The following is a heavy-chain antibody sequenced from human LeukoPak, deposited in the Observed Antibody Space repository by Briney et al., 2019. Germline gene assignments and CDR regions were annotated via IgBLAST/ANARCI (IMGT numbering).Heavy chain of an antibody. J-gene: IGHJ3*02. D-gene: IGHD3-3*01. CDR2: IYYSGST. CDR1: GGSISSYY. V-gene: IGHV4-59*01. CDR3: ARLEPYYDFWSGPQFDAFDI. Sequence: SETLSLTCTVSGGSISSYYWSWIRQPPGKGLEWIGYIYYSGSTNYNPSLKSRVTISVDTSKNQFSLKLSSVTAADTAVYYCARLEPYYDFWSGPQFDAFDIWGQGTMVTVSS.